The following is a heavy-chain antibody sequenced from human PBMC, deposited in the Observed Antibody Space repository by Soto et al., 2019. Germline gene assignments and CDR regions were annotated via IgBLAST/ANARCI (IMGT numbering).Heavy chain of an antibody. V-gene: IGHV1-2*04. J-gene: IGHJ4*02. CDR3: AKDMKWGGMTTIHYFDS. Sequence: EASVKVSCKASGYTFTGYYMHWVRQAPGQGLEWMGWINPNSGGTNYAQKFRGWVTMTRDTSTSTAYMELNSLRPEDTALYYCAKDMKWGGMTTIHYFDSWGQGTLVTVSS. D-gene: IGHD4-17*01. CDR2: INPNSGGT. CDR1: GYTFTGYY.